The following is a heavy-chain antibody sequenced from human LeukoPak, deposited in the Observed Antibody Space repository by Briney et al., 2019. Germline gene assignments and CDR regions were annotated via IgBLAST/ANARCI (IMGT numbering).Heavy chain of an antibody. J-gene: IGHJ6*02. CDR3: AKEGDDSSGYLDYYYYGTDV. CDR2: ISGSGGST. V-gene: IGHV3-23*01. Sequence: GGSLRLSCAASGFTFSSYAMSWVRQAPGKGLEWVSAISGSGGSTYYADSVKGRFTISRDNSKNTLYLQMNSLRAEDTAVYYCAKEGDDSSGYLDYYYYGTDVWGQGTTVTVSS. D-gene: IGHD3-22*01. CDR1: GFTFSSYA.